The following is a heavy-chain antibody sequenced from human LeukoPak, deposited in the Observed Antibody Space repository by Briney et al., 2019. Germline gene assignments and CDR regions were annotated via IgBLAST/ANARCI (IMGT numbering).Heavy chain of an antibody. V-gene: IGHV3-30*04. CDR2: ISYDGSKK. CDR3: ARAGTANDGFDM. CDR1: GFTFRGYA. D-gene: IGHD2-21*02. J-gene: IGHJ3*02. Sequence: GRSLRLSCAASGFTFRGYARDWVRQAPGKGLEWVAVISYDGSKKYYADSVTGRFTVSRDNSNNTLYLQVNSLSTEDTAVYYCARAGTANDGFDMWGQGTMVTVSS.